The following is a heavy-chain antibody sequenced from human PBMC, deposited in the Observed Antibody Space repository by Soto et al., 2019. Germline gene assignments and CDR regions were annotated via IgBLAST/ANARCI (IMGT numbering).Heavy chain of an antibody. CDR2: IYYSGST. V-gene: IGHV4-31*03. Sequence: QVQLQESGPGLVKPSQTLSLTCTVSGGSISSGGYYWNWIRQHPGKGLEWIGYIYYSGSTYYNPSLKSRVSILIDTSKNQFSLKLSSVTAADTAVYYCARRTNDHSGHYYRVGAYYFDYWGQGTLVTVSS. CDR3: ARRTNDHSGHYYRVGAYYFDY. CDR1: GGSISSGGYY. J-gene: IGHJ4*02. D-gene: IGHD3-22*01.